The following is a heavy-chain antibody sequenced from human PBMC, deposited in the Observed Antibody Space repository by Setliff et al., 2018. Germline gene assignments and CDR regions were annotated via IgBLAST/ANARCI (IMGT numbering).Heavy chain of an antibody. CDR2: IYYSGST. D-gene: IGHD2-2*01. J-gene: IGHJ5*02. CDR1: GGSISSHY. CDR3: AREVNIQNIVVVPAATFDP. Sequence: KPSETLSLTCTVSGGSISSHYWSWIRQPPGKGLEWIGSIYYSGSTNYNPSLKSRVTISVDTSKNQFSLKLSSVAAADTAVYYCAREVNIQNIVVVPAATFDPWGQGTLVTVSS. V-gene: IGHV4-59*11.